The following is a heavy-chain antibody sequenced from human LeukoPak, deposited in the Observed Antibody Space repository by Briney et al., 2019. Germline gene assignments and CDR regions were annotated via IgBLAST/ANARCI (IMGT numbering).Heavy chain of an antibody. J-gene: IGHJ4*01. D-gene: IGHD3-22*01. Sequence: GGSLRLSCAASGVTFRGYTMSWVRQAPGKGLEWVSSIVSTGGTMYYADSVKGRFTISRDNAIKSLYLQMNSLTAEDTAVYFCARLALTNYYERSGYFDYWGPGTLVAVSS. V-gene: IGHV3-21*01. CDR3: ARLALTNYYERSGYFDY. CDR2: IVSTGGTM. CDR1: GVTFRGYT.